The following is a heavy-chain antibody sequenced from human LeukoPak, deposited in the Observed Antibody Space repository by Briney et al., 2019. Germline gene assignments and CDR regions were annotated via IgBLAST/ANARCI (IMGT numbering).Heavy chain of an antibody. J-gene: IGHJ4*02. CDR1: GFTFSSYA. CDR3: ASSPWDASDY. Sequence: GGSLRLSCAASGFTFSSYATSWVRQAPGKGLEWVSAISGSGGSTYYADSMKGRFTISRDNSKNTLYLQMNSLRAEDTAVYYCASSPWDASDYWGQGTLVTVSS. CDR2: ISGSGGST. V-gene: IGHV3-23*01. D-gene: IGHD1-26*01.